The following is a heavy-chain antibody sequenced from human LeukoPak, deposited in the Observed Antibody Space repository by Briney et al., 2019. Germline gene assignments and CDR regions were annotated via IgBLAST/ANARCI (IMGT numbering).Heavy chain of an antibody. Sequence: GGSLRLSCAASGFTFNIYAMSWVRQAPGKGLEWVSAISGSGASTYYADSVKGRFTISRDNSKNTLYLQMNSLRAEDTAVYYCAKRRDYCSSTSCYVLGAFDFRGQGTMVPVSS. CDR2: ISGSGAST. CDR1: GFTFNIYA. D-gene: IGHD2-2*01. CDR3: AKRRDYCSSTSCYVLGAFDF. J-gene: IGHJ3*01. V-gene: IGHV3-23*01.